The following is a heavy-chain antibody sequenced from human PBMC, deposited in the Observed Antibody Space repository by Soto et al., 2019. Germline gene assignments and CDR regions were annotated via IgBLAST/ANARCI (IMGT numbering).Heavy chain of an antibody. V-gene: IGHV4-39*01. Sequence: SETLSLTCTVSGGSISSSSYYWGWIRQPPGKGLEWIGSIYYSGSTYYNPSLKSRVTISVDTSKNQFSLKLSSVTAADTAVYYCASTSYDSGGYYFRGWGQGTLVTVSS. CDR1: GGSISSSSYY. CDR3: ASTSYDSGGYYFRG. D-gene: IGHD3-22*01. J-gene: IGHJ4*02. CDR2: IYYSGST.